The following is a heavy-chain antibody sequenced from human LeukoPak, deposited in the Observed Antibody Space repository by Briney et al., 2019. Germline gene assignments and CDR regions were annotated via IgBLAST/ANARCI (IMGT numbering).Heavy chain of an antibody. J-gene: IGHJ6*03. CDR1: GFTFSSYA. V-gene: IGHV3-30*04. CDR2: ISYDGSNR. CDR3: ARVLRYCSGGNCYSGGLGYMDV. D-gene: IGHD2-15*01. Sequence: LPGGSLRLSCAASGFTFSSYAMHWVRQAPGKGLEWVAVISYDGSNRYYADSVKGRFTISRDNSKNTLYLQMNSLRAEDTAVYYCARVLRYCSGGNCYSGGLGYMDVWGKGTTVTISS.